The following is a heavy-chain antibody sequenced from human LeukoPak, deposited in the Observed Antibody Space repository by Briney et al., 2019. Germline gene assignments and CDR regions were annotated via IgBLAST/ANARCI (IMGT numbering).Heavy chain of an antibody. CDR3: ARNESSSSSSRYFDS. V-gene: IGHV4-39*01. J-gene: IGHJ4*02. CDR1: GASIRSSSHY. D-gene: IGHD6-6*01. CDR2: IYYSGST. Sequence: PSETLSLTCTVSGASIRSSSHYWAWIRQPPGKGLEWIGSIYYSGSTFYNPSLKSRVTISVDTSKNQFSLKLTSVTAADTAVYYCARNESSSSSSRYFDSWGQGTLVTVSS.